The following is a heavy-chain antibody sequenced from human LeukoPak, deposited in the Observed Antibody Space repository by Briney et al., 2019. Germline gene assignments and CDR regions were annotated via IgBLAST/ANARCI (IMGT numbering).Heavy chain of an antibody. V-gene: IGHV4-59*08. CDR1: GGSISSYY. J-gene: IGHJ4*02. CDR2: IYYSGST. Sequence: SETLSLTCTVPGGSISSYYWSWIRQPPGKGLEWIGYIYYSGSTNYNPSLKRRVTISVDTSKNQFSLKLSSVTAADTAVYYCARARPVAGTRSIFDYWGQGTLVTVSS. D-gene: IGHD6-19*01. CDR3: ARARPVAGTRSIFDY.